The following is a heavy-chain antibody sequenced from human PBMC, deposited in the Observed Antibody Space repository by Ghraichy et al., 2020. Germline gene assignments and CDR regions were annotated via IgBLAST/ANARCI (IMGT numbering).Heavy chain of an antibody. V-gene: IGHV4-39*01. D-gene: IGHD3-10*01. CDR3: SRLHVRGVISYYYGMDV. CDR2: IYYSGST. Sequence: SQTLSLTCTVSGGSISSSSYYWGWIRQPPGKGLEWIGSIYYSGSTYYNPSLKSRVTISVDTSKNQFSLKLSSVTAADTAVYYCSRLHVRGVISYYYGMDVWGQGTTVTVSS. J-gene: IGHJ6*02. CDR1: GGSISSSSYY.